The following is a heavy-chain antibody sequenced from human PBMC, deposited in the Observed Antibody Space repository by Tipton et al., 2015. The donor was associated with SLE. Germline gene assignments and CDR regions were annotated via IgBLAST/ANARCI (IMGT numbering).Heavy chain of an antibody. CDR2: IYYSGST. Sequence: TLSLTCTVSGGSISSSSYYWGWIRQPPGKGLEWIGSIYYSGSTYYNPSLKSRVTISVDTSKNQFSLKLSSVTAADTAVYYCARGGRYGYFDYWGQGTLVTVSS. D-gene: IGHD3-16*01. CDR3: ARGGRYGYFDY. CDR1: GGSISSSSYY. J-gene: IGHJ4*02. V-gene: IGHV4-39*07.